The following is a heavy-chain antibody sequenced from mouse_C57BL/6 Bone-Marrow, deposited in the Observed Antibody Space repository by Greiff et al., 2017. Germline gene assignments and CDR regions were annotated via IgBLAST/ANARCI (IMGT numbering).Heavy chain of an antibody. Sequence: DVKLVESGGGLVKPGGSLKLSCAASGFTFSDYGMHWVRQAPEKGLEWVAYISSGSSTIYYADTVKGRFTISRDNAKNTLFLQMTSLRSEDTAMYYCARVWLRRGGYAMDYWGQGTSVTVSS. CDR1: GFTFSDYG. V-gene: IGHV5-17*01. CDR2: ISSGSSTI. D-gene: IGHD2-2*01. J-gene: IGHJ4*01. CDR3: ARVWLRRGGYAMDY.